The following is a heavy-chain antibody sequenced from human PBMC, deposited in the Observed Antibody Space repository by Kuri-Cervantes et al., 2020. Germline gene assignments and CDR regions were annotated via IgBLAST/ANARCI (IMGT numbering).Heavy chain of an antibody. V-gene: IGHV1-18*01. J-gene: IGHJ4*02. Sequence: ASGKVSCKASGYTFTSYGISWVRQAPGQGLEWMGWISAYNGNTNYAQKLQGRVTMTTDTSTSTAYMELRSLRSDDTAVYYCARLSYYDSSGTWWGQGTLVTVSS. D-gene: IGHD3-22*01. CDR1: GYTFTSYG. CDR3: ARLSYYDSSGTW. CDR2: ISAYNGNT.